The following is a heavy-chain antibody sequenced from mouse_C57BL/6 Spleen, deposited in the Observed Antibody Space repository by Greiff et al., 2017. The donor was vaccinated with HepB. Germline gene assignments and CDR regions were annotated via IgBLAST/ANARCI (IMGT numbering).Heavy chain of an antibody. V-gene: IGHV2-2*01. CDR3: ARNSYYYGSSYEAMDY. D-gene: IGHD1-1*01. J-gene: IGHJ4*01. CDR2: IWSGGST. Sequence: VQLVESGPGLVQPSQRLSITCTVSGFSLTSYGVHWVRQSPGKGLEWLGVIWSGGSTDYNAAFISRLSISKDTSKSQVFFKMNSLQADDTAIYYCARNSYYYGSSYEAMDYWGQGTSVTVSS. CDR1: GFSLTSYG.